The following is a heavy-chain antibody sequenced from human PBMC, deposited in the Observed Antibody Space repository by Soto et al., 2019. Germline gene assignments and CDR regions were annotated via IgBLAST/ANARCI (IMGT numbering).Heavy chain of an antibody. J-gene: IGHJ4*02. Sequence: SETLPLTCTVSGGFISSSSYYWGWIRQPPGKGLEWIGSIYYSGSTYYNPSLKSRVTISVDTSKNQFSLKLSSVTAADTAVYYCARIPVHCSGGSCYGTPGPHVVFPFDYWGQGALVTVSS. CDR2: IYYSGST. CDR1: GGFISSSSYY. CDR3: ARIPVHCSGGSCYGTPGPHVVFPFDY. D-gene: IGHD2-15*01. V-gene: IGHV4-39*01.